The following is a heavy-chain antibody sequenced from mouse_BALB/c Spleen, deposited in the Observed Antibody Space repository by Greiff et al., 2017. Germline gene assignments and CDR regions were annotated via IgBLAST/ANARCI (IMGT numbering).Heavy chain of an antibody. D-gene: IGHD2-4*01. Sequence: QVQLQQPGAELVRPGASVKLSCKASGYSFTSYWMTWVKQRPGQGLEWIGMLHPSDSETRLNQKFKDKATLTVDKSSSTAYMQLSSPTSEDSAVYYWARVMITTWDYWGQGTTRTVSS. CDR1: GYSFTSYW. J-gene: IGHJ2*01. CDR3: ARVMITTWDY. V-gene: IGHV1-61*01. CDR2: LHPSDSET.